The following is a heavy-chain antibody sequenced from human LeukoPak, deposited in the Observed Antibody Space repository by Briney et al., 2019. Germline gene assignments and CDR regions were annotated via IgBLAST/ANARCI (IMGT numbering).Heavy chain of an antibody. CDR3: ARGDAFSGDH. CDR1: GFSFTNFW. CDR2: IHPEGNEK. V-gene: IGHV3-7*04. Sequence: EGSPRLSCAVSGFSFTNFWMSWVRQAPGRGLEWVANIHPEGNEKYHVESVKGRFTISRDNTKNLLFLQMNGLRVEDTAVYYCARGDAFSGDHWGQGTLVTVSS. J-gene: IGHJ4*02.